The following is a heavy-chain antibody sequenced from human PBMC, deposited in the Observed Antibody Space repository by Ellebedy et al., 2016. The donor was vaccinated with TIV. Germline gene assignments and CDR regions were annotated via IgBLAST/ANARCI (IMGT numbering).Heavy chain of an antibody. V-gene: IGHV1-2*04. CDR2: INPNSGGT. CDR1: GGTFSSYA. D-gene: IGHD3-16*01. CDR3: ARDRTEGEILWFDP. J-gene: IGHJ5*02. Sequence: ASVKVSXXASGGTFSSYAISWVRQAPGQGLEWMGWINPNSGGTNYAQKFQGWVTMTRDTSISTAYMELSRLRSEDTAVYYCARDRTEGEILWFDPWGQGTLVTVSS.